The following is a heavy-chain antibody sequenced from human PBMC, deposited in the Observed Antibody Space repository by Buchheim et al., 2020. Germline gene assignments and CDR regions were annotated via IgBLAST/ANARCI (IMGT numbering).Heavy chain of an antibody. V-gene: IGHV1-69*04. D-gene: IGHD2-15*01. J-gene: IGHJ4*02. Sequence: QVQLVQSGAEVKKPGSSVKVSYKASGGTFSSYAISWVRQAPGQGLEWMGRIIPILGIANYAQKFQGRVTITAAKSTSTAYMELSSLRSEDTAVYYCASLGYCSSGSCSYYFDYWGQGTL. CDR2: IIPILGIA. CDR3: ASLGYCSSGSCSYYFDY. CDR1: GGTFSSYA.